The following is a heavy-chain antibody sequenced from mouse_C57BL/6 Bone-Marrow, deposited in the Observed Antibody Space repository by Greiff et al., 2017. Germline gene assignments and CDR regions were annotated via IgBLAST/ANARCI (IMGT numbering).Heavy chain of an antibody. Sequence: VQLQQSGAELARPGASVKLSCKASGYTFTSYGISWVKQRTGQGLEWIGEIYPRSGNTYYNEKFKGKATLTAAKSSSTAYMELRSMTSKDSAVDVCARGGWLRRGFAYWGQGTLVTVSA. D-gene: IGHD2-2*01. J-gene: IGHJ3*01. CDR3: ARGGWLRRGFAY. CDR1: GYTFTSYG. CDR2: IYPRSGNT. V-gene: IGHV1-81*01.